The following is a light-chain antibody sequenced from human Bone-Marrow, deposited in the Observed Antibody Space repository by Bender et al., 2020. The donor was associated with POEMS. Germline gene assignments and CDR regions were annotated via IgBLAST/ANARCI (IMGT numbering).Light chain of an antibody. V-gene: IGLV3-19*01. Sequence: SSELAQDPAVSVALGQTVRITCQGPSLRSYYASWYQQKPGQAPLLVMYGNNNRPSGIPDRFSASSAGYTASLTITGAQAEDEADYYCNSRDSSGDLVVFGGGTKLTVL. CDR3: NSRDSSGDLVV. CDR1: SLRSYY. J-gene: IGLJ2*01. CDR2: GNN.